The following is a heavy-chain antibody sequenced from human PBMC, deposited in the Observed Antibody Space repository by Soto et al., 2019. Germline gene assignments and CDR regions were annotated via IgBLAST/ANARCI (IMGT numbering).Heavy chain of an antibody. CDR2: IYYSGST. D-gene: IGHD3-16*01. V-gene: IGHV4-39*01. Sequence: SETLSLTCTVSGGSISSSSYYWGWIRQPPGKGLEWIGSIYYSGSTYYNPSLKSRVTISVDTSKNQFSLKLSSVTAADTAVYYCARHRRITGYFDYWGQGTLVTVSS. CDR3: ARHRRITGYFDY. CDR1: GGSISSSSYY. J-gene: IGHJ4*02.